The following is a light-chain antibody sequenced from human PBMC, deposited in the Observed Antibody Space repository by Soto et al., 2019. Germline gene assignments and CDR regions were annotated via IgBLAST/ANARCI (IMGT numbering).Light chain of an antibody. J-gene: IGLJ1*01. CDR2: DVT. CDR1: SSDVGGYNY. V-gene: IGLV2-11*01. CDR3: CSYAGTYSLYV. Sequence: QSALTQPRSVSGSPGQSVTISCTGTSSDVGGYNYVSWYQQYPDKAPRLMIYDVTERPSGVPDRFSGSKSGNTASLTISGLQAEDEADYYCCSYAGTYSLYVFGTGTKVTVL.